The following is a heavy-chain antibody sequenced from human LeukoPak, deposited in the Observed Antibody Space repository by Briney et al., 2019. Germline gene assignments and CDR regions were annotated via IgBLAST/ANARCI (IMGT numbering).Heavy chain of an antibody. Sequence: APVKVSCKASGYTFTGYYMHWVRQAPGQGLEWMGRINPNSGGTNYAQKFQGRVTMTRDTSISTAYLELSRLRSDDTAVYYCARTYYYDSSGYYADYWGQGTLVTVSS. CDR1: GYTFTGYY. V-gene: IGHV1-2*06. CDR3: ARTYYYDSSGYYADY. J-gene: IGHJ4*02. D-gene: IGHD3-22*01. CDR2: INPNSGGT.